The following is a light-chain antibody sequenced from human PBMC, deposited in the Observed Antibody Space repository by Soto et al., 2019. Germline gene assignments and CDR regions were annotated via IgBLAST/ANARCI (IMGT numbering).Light chain of an antibody. V-gene: IGKV3-15*01. CDR3: QQYNNWPLT. J-gene: IGKJ4*01. CDR1: QNVHSN. CDR2: DTS. Sequence: EVVMTQSPATLSVSPGDGATLSCRASQNVHSNLAWYQQKPGQAPRLLIYDTSTRATDIPFRFSGGGSGTEFTLTISSLQSEGFAVYYCQQYNNWPLTFGGGTKVEIK.